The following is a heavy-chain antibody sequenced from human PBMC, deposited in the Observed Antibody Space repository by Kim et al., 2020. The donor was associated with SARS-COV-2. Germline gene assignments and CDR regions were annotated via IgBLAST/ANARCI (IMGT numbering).Heavy chain of an antibody. CDR3: ARSAHFGSGPYLDF. V-gene: IGHV1-2*02. D-gene: IGHD3-3*01. Sequence: ASVKVSCKASGYTFTDYYIHWVRQAPGQGLEWMGWINPYSGDTNYAQKFQGRVTMTRDTSISTPYVELSSLRSDDTAVYYCARSAHFGSGPYLDFWGQVTLITVS. J-gene: IGHJ4*02. CDR1: GYTFTDYY. CDR2: INPYSGDT.